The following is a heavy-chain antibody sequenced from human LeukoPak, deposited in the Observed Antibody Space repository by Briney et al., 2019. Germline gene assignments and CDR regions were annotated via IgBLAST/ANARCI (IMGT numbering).Heavy chain of an antibody. D-gene: IGHD6-13*01. Sequence: GGSLRLSCAASGFTFSSYSMNWVRQAPGKGLEWDSSISSSSSYIYYADSVKGRFTISRDNAKSSLYLQMNSLRAEDTAVYYCASTPRRIAAAGGDYWGQGTLVTVSS. V-gene: IGHV3-21*01. CDR2: ISSSSSYI. CDR1: GFTFSSYS. J-gene: IGHJ4*02. CDR3: ASTPRRIAAAGGDY.